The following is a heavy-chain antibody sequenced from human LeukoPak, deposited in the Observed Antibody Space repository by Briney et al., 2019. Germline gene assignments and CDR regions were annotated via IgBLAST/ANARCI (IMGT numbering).Heavy chain of an antibody. CDR2: ISGSGGST. J-gene: IGHJ4*02. CDR1: GFTFSSYA. CDR3: ARDKYGSGSYSYYFDY. V-gene: IGHV3-23*01. D-gene: IGHD3-10*01. Sequence: GGSLRLSCAASGFTFSSYAMSWVRQAPEKGLEWVSAISGSGGSTYYADSVKGRFTISRDNSKNTLYLQMNSLRAEDTAVYYCARDKYGSGSYSYYFDYWGQGTLVTVSS.